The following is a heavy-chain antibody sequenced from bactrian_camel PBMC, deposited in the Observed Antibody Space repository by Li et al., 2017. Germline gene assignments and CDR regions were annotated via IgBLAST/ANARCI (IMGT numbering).Heavy chain of an antibody. V-gene: IGHV3S54*01. D-gene: IGHD1*01. CDR1: GNIASSYC. J-gene: IGHJ4*01. Sequence: QVQLVESGGASVQAGGSLRLSCAASGNIASSYCMGWFRQAPGKEREGVAAVFPAGGSTYYTDSVKGRFTISHDKDKNSIDLQMNSLKPDDTAMYYCAATGQMLKVAGCRTQGTQVTVS. CDR2: VFPAGGST.